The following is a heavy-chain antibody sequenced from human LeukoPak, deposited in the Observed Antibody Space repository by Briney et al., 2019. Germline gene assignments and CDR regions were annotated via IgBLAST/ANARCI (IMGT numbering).Heavy chain of an antibody. Sequence: GGSLRLSCAASGFTFSSHGMNWVRQAPGKGLEWVSGISPSGGITYYTDSVKGRFTISRDNSKNTLYLQMNSLRAEDTAVYYCAKDGNGSGDLDYWGQGTLVTVSS. D-gene: IGHD3-10*01. V-gene: IGHV3-23*01. CDR1: GFTFSSHG. CDR3: AKDGNGSGDLDY. J-gene: IGHJ4*02. CDR2: ISPSGGIT.